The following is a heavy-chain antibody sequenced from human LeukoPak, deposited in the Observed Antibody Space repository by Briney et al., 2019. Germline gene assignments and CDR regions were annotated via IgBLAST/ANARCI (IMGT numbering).Heavy chain of an antibody. Sequence: GGSLRLSCAASGFTFSTYAVNWVRQAPGKGLEWVSAISSSGGTTYYADSVKGRFTISRDNSKNTLYLQMNSLRAEDTAVYYCAKDWDYGDYSGAFDIWGQGTMVTVSS. J-gene: IGHJ3*02. CDR3: AKDWDYGDYSGAFDI. V-gene: IGHV3-23*01. CDR2: ISSSGGTT. CDR1: GFTFSTYA. D-gene: IGHD4-17*01.